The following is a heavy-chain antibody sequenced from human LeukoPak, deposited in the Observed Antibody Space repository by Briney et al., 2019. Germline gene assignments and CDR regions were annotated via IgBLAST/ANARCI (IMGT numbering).Heavy chain of an antibody. V-gene: IGHV3-49*04. CDR2: IRRKAYGCKT. D-gene: IGHD2-2*01. CDR3: TRDRYCSSTSCYVVATFDI. Sequence: PGGSLRLSCTASGFTSGDYAMSWVRQAPGKGVEWVGFIRRKAYGCKTEYAGAVKGRFTISRDDAKSIDYLQIDSRKTEDTAVYYCTRDRYCSSTSCYVVATFDIWGQGTMVTVSS. CDR1: GFTSGDYA. J-gene: IGHJ3*02.